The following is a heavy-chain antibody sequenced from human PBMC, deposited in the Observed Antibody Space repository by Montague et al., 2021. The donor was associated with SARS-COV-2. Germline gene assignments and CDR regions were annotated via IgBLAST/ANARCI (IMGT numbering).Heavy chain of an antibody. D-gene: IGHD3-10*02. CDR3: ARLYPGFNGKMYFFDA. J-gene: IGHJ4*02. CDR2: LHHSGST. V-gene: IGHV4-59*01. CDR1: GYSITRVF. Sequence: SETLSLTCSVSGYSITRVFWGWLRQPPGKGLEWIGHLHHSGSTNFNASLKSRLTMSPDTSKNQFSLQLSSVTAADTAVYYCARLYPGFNGKMYFFDAWGQGILGTGSS.